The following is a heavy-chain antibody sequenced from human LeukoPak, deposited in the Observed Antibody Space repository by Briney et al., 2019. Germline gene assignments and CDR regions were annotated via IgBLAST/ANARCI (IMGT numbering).Heavy chain of an antibody. CDR2: LGSAGDT. V-gene: IGHV3-13*01. CDR3: VRGRRSYGFDH. D-gene: IGHD3-16*01. CDR1: GFNFNNYD. J-gene: IGHJ4*02. Sequence: GGSLRLSCAASGFNFNNYDMHWVRQAPGKGLEWVSALGSAGDTYYPDSVRGRFTISKETAKSSLYLQMTSLRDEDTAVYYCVRGRRSYGFDHWGQGTLVTVSS.